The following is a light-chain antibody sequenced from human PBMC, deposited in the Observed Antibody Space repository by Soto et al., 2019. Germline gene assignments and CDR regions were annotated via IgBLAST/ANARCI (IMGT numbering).Light chain of an antibody. J-gene: IGKJ1*01. CDR2: RAS. V-gene: IGKV4-1*01. CDR3: QQYYSTPTWT. Sequence: DIVMTQSPDSLAVSLGERATINCKSSQSVLYSSNNKNYLAWYQQKPGQPPKLLIYRASTRESGVPDRFSGSVSGTDFTLTISSLQAEDVAVYYCQQYYSTPTWTFDQGTKVEIK. CDR1: QSVLYSSNNKNY.